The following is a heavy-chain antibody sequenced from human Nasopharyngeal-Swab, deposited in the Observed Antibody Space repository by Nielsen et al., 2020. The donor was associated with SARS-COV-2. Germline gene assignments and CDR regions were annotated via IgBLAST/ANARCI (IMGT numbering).Heavy chain of an antibody. CDR2: INPSGGST. D-gene: IGHD6-13*01. J-gene: IGHJ6*03. Sequence: WVRQAPGQGLEWMGLINPSGGSTSYAQKFQGRVTMTRDTSTSTVYMELSSLRSEDTAVYYCARDRVAAAGTGSDYYYYYMDVWGKGTTVTVSS. CDR3: ARDRVAAAGTGSDYYYYYMDV. V-gene: IGHV1-46*01.